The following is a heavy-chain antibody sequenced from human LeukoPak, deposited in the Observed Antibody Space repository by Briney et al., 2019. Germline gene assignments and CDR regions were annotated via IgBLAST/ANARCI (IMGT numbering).Heavy chain of an antibody. J-gene: IGHJ4*02. CDR3: ARGNRYGDNGSIHY. V-gene: IGHV1-69*13. D-gene: IGHD3-10*01. CDR1: GGTFSSYA. CDR2: IIPIFGTA. Sequence: SVKVSCKASGGTFSSYAISWVRQAPGQGLEWMGGIIPIFGTANYAQKFQGRVTITADESTSTAYMELSSLRSEDTAVYYCARGNRYGDNGSIHYWGQGTLVTVSS.